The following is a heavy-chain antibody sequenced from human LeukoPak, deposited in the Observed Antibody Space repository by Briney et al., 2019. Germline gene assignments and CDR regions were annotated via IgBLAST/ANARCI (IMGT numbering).Heavy chain of an antibody. V-gene: IGHV1-46*01. CDR1: GYTFTSYY. CDR2: INPSGGST. Sequence: ASVKVSCKASGYTFTSYYMHWVRQAPGQGLEWMGIINPSGGSTSDAQKFQGRVTMTRDTSTSTVYMELSSLTSEDTAVYSCARGGLPPYYYYGMDVWGKGTTVTVSS. CDR3: ARGGLPPYYYYGMDV. J-gene: IGHJ6*04.